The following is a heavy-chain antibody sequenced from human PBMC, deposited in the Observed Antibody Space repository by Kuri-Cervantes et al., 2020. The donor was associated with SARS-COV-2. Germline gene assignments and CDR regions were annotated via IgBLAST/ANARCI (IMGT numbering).Heavy chain of an antibody. D-gene: IGHD3-10*01. V-gene: IGHV3-30-3*01. CDR3: ARAYGSGSYYWYYFDY. CDR1: GFTFSSYA. J-gene: IGHJ4*02. Sequence: GESLKISCAASGFTFSSYAMHWVRQAPGKGLEWVAVISYDGSNKYYADSVKGRFTISRDNSKNTLYLQMNSLRAGDTAVYYCARAYGSGSYYWYYFDYWGQGTLVTVSS. CDR2: ISYDGSNK.